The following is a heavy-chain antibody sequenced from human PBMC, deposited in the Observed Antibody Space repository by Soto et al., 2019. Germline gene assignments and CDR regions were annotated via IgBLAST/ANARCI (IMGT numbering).Heavy chain of an antibody. J-gene: IGHJ5*02. CDR1: GGSFSGYY. Sequence: QVQLQQWGAGLLKPSETLSLTCAVYGGSFSGYYWSWIRQPPGKGLEWIGEINHSGGTNYNPSHRSRVTISVDTSKNQYSLKLSSVTAADTAVDYCARGFLGWLQRHVRVDPWGQGTLVTVSS. V-gene: IGHV4-34*01. D-gene: IGHD5-12*01. CDR3: ARGFLGWLQRHVRVDP. CDR2: INHSGGT.